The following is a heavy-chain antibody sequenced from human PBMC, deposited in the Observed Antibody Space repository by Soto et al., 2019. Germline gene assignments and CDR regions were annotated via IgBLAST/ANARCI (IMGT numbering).Heavy chain of an antibody. V-gene: IGHV3-21*01. CDR2: ISSSSSYI. D-gene: IGHD3-3*01. CDR1: GFTFSSYS. J-gene: IGHJ4*02. Sequence: EVQLVESGGGLVKPGGSLRLSCAASGFTFSSYSMNWVRQAPGKGLEWVSSISSSSSYIYYADSVKGRFTISRDNAKNSLYLQMNSLRAEDTAVYYCARAEYDFWSGYYYWGQGNLFTVSS. CDR3: ARAEYDFWSGYYY.